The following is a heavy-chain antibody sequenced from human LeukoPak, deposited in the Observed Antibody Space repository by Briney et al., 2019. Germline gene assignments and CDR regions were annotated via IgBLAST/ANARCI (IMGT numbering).Heavy chain of an antibody. CDR1: GFTFRTYG. V-gene: IGHV3-23*01. D-gene: IGHD7-27*01. CDR3: ARELVSLGTGYFDL. Sequence: GGSLRLSCEASGFTFRTYGMTWVRQAPGKGLEWVSGITGSSTWTYYADSVKGRFTSSRDNSKNTLHLQMNNLRAEDTAIYYCARELVSLGTGYFDLWGRGTLVTVSS. CDR2: ITGSSTWT. J-gene: IGHJ2*01.